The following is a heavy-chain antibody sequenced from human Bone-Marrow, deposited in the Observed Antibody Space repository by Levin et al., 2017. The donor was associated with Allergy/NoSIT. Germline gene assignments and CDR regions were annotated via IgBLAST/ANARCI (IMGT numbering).Heavy chain of an antibody. CDR2: IIPIFGTA. Sequence: SVKVSCKASGGTFSSYAISWVRQAPGQGLEWMGGIIPIFGTANYAQKFQGRVTITADESTSTAYMELSSLRSEDTAVYYCAREHYYGGNSVIVAFDIWGQGTMVTVSS. V-gene: IGHV1-69*13. CDR3: AREHYYGGNSVIVAFDI. CDR1: GGTFSSYA. J-gene: IGHJ3*02. D-gene: IGHD4-23*01.